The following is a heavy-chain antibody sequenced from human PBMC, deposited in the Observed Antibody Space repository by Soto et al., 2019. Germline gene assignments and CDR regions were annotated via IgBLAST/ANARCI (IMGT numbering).Heavy chain of an antibody. J-gene: IGHJ4*02. D-gene: IGHD3-9*01. Sequence: PSETLSLTCTVSGGSISSYYWSWIRQPPGKGLEWIGYIYYSGSTNYNPSLKSRVTISVDTSKNQFSLKLSSVTAADTAVYYCARAYYDILTGYYLLDYSGQGTLVIGSS. V-gene: IGHV4-59*01. CDR3: ARAYYDILTGYYLLDY. CDR2: IYYSGST. CDR1: GGSISSYY.